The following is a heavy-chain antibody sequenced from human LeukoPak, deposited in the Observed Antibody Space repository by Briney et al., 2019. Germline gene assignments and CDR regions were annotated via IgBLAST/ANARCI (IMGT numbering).Heavy chain of an antibody. V-gene: IGHV3-64*01. CDR2: ISSNGGST. J-gene: IGHJ4*02. D-gene: IGHD6-6*01. Sequence: PGGSLRLSCAASGFTFSSYAMHWVRQAPGKGLEYVSAISSNGGSTYYANSVKGRFTISRDDSKNTLYLQMGSLRAEDMAVYYCARGKVYSSSSMLVFDYWGQGTLVTVSS. CDR3: ARGKVYSSSSMLVFDY. CDR1: GFTFSSYA.